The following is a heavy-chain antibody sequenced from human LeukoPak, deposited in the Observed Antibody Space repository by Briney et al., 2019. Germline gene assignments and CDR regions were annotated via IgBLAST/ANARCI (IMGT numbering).Heavy chain of an antibody. D-gene: IGHD3-16*02. CDR2: ISYTGSSM. V-gene: IGHV3-48*03. J-gene: IGHJ4*01. Sequence: GGSLRLSCAASGFTFSYYEMNWVRQAPGKGLEWVSYISYTGSSMYYADSVKGRFTISRDNARNSLYLQMNSLRADDTAVYYCASLRGLRLGESSPHQSIDYWGQGTQVTVSS. CDR1: GFTFSYYE. CDR3: ASLRGLRLGESSPHQSIDY.